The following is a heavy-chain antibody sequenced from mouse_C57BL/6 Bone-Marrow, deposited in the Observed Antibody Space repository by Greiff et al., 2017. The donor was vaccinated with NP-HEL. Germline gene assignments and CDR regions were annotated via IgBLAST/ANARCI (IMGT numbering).Heavy chain of an antibody. V-gene: IGHV5-4*01. Sequence: EVKLMESGGGLVKPGGSLKLSCAASGFTFSSYAMSWVRQTPEKRQEWVATISDGGSYTYYPDNVKGRFTISRDNAKNNLYLQMSHLKSEDTAMYYCARDRIRRAYYYAMDYWGQGTSVTVSS. CDR1: GFTFSSYA. J-gene: IGHJ4*01. D-gene: IGHD2-12*01. CDR2: ISDGGSYT. CDR3: ARDRIRRAYYYAMDY.